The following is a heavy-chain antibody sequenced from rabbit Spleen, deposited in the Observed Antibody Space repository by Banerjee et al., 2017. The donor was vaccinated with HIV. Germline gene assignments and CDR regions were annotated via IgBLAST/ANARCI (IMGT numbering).Heavy chain of an antibody. J-gene: IGHJ4*01. CDR3: ARDGAGGSYFAL. CDR1: GVSFSSNHY. Sequence: QEQLVESGGGLVKPEGSLTLTCTASGVSFSSNHYMCWVRQAPGKGLEWIGYIDPLFGSAYYASWVNGRFSISRENTQNTVDLKMTSLTAADTATYFCARDGAGGSYFALWGPGTLVTVS. CDR2: IDPLFGSA. D-gene: IGHD8-1*01. V-gene: IGHV1S43*01.